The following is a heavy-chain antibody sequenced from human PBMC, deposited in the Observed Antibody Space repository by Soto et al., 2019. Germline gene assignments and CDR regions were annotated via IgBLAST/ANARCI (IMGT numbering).Heavy chain of an antibody. CDR3: ARAARGYYDSSGYYLGY. CDR2: IYYSGST. CDR1: GGSVSSYY. Sequence: SETLSLTCTVSGGSVSSYYWSWIRQPPGKGLEWIGYIYYSGSTNYNPSLKSRVTISVDTSKNQFSLKLSSVTAADTAVYYCARAARGYYDSSGYYLGYWGQGTLVTVSS. V-gene: IGHV4-59*02. J-gene: IGHJ4*02. D-gene: IGHD3-22*01.